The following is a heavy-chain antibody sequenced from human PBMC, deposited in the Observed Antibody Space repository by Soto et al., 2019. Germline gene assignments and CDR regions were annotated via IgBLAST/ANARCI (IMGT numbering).Heavy chain of an antibody. CDR2: ISGSGGST. V-gene: IGHV3-23*01. Sequence: PGGSLRLSCAASGFTFSSYAMSWVRQAPGKGLEWVSAISGSGGSTYYADSVKGRFTISRDNSKNTPYLQMNSLRAEDTAVYYCAKGAEPLPVAGPFGYWGQGTLVTVSS. CDR3: AKGAEPLPVAGPFGY. D-gene: IGHD6-19*01. CDR1: GFTFSSYA. J-gene: IGHJ4*02.